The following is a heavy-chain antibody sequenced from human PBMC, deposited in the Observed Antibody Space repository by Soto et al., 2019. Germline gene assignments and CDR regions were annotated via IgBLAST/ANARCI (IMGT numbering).Heavy chain of an antibody. Sequence: SSETLSLTCTVSGASIISGGYYWSWIRQHPGKGLEWIGYIYYSGSTYYNPSLKSRVTISVDTSKNQFSLKLSSVTAADTAVYYCARDFGILWFGELLPTGFDPWGQGTLVTVSS. CDR2: IYYSGST. J-gene: IGHJ5*02. CDR1: GASIISGGYY. D-gene: IGHD3-10*01. CDR3: ARDFGILWFGELLPTGFDP. V-gene: IGHV4-31*03.